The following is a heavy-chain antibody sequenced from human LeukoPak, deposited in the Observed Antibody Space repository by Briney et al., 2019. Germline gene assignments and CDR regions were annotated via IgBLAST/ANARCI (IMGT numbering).Heavy chain of an antibody. Sequence: PGGSLRLSCAASGFTFSTYWMTWVRQAPVKGLEWVANIKQDGSEKYYVDSVQGRFTISRDNAKNSLYLQMNSLRAEDTAVYYCARYQGGGWDVWGQGTTVTVSS. CDR1: GFTFSTYW. J-gene: IGHJ6*02. V-gene: IGHV3-7*01. CDR3: ARYQGGGWDV. CDR2: IKQDGSEK. D-gene: IGHD6-25*01.